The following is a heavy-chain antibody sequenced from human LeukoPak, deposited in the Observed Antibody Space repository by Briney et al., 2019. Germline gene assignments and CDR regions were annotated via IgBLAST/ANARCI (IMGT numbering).Heavy chain of an antibody. CDR3: ARAQTYYYDSSGYYMGY. CDR1: GYTFTSYD. J-gene: IGHJ4*02. D-gene: IGHD3-22*01. V-gene: IGHV1-8*01. Sequence: GASVKVSCKASGYTFTSYDINWVRQATGQGLEWMGWMNPNSGNTGYAQKFQGRVTITRNTSISTAYMELSSLRSEDTAVYYCARAQTYYYDSSGYYMGYWGQGTLVTVSS. CDR2: MNPNSGNT.